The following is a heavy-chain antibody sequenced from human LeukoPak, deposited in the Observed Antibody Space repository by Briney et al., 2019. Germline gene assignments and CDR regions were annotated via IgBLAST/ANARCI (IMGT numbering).Heavy chain of an antibody. D-gene: IGHD2-2*01. CDR1: GYTLTELS. CDR2: FDPEDGET. CDR3: ATVDPYCSSTSCYLDFDY. V-gene: IGHV1-24*01. J-gene: IGHJ4*02. Sequence: ASVKVSCKVSGYTLTELSMHWVRQAPGKGLEWMGGFDPEDGETIYAQKFQGRVTMTEDTSTDTAYMELSSLRSEDTAVYYCATVDPYCSSTSCYLDFDYWGQGTLVTVSS.